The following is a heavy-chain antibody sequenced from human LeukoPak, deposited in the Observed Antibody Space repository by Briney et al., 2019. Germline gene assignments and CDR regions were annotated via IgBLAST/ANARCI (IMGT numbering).Heavy chain of an antibody. CDR2: IYYSGIT. J-gene: IGHJ4*02. D-gene: IGHD3-22*01. CDR3: ARPPHYYDNSGYYDAY. V-gene: IGHV4-39*01. Sequence: SETLSLXCTVSGGSISSSSYYWGWVRQPPGKGLGWIVSIYYSGITNYNPSVKSRVTICVDTSKNQLPLQLTSVTAAQTDVYYCARPPHYYDNSGYYDAYWGQGTLVTVSS. CDR1: GGSISSSSYY.